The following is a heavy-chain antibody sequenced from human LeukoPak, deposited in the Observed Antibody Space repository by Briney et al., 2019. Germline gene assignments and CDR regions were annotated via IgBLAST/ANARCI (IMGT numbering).Heavy chain of an antibody. CDR1: GGSISSGDYY. CDR3: ARGVLGGGVRYAFDV. J-gene: IGHJ3*01. Sequence: SQTLSLTCTVSGGSISSGDYYWSWIRQPPGKGLEWIGYIYYSGSTYYNPSLKSRVTISVDTSKNQFSLKLSSVTAADTAVYYCARGVLGGGVRYAFDVWGQGTMVTVSS. V-gene: IGHV4-30-4*01. CDR2: IYYSGST. D-gene: IGHD3-16*01.